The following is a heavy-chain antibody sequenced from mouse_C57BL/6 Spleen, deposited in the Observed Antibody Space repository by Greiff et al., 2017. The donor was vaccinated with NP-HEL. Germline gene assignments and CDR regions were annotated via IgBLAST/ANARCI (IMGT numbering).Heavy chain of an antibody. D-gene: IGHD3-2*02. V-gene: IGHV1-59*01. CDR3: ARSRGLRPHYYAMDY. J-gene: IGHJ4*01. CDR1: GYTFTSYW. CDR2: IDPSDSYT. Sequence: QVQLQQPGAELVRPGTSVKLSCKASGYTFTSYWMHWVKQRPGQGLEWIGVIDPSDSYTNYNQKFKGKATLTVHTSSSTAYMQLSSLTSEDSAVYYCARSRGLRPHYYAMDYWGQGTPVTVSS.